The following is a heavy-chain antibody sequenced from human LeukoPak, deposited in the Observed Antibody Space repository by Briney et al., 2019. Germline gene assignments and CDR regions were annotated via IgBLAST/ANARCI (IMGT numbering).Heavy chain of an antibody. CDR3: AKDPRTGAVSGIFYFDY. J-gene: IGHJ4*02. CDR1: GFTFSRHP. CDR2: ILYDGSEK. D-gene: IGHD6-19*01. V-gene: IGHV3-30*04. Sequence: GRSLRLSCAASGFTFSRHPMHWVRQAPGKGLEWVAVILYDGSEKYYTESVKGRFTIPRDNSKNTLYLQMDSLRPEDTAVYYCAKDPRTGAVSGIFYFDYWGQGTLVTVSS.